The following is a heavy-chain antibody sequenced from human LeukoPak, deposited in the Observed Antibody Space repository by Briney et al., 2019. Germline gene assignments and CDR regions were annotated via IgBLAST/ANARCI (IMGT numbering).Heavy chain of an antibody. CDR3: ARVPDAFDI. CDR2: ISGSGGST. CDR1: GFTFSSYA. Sequence: PGGSLRLSCAASGFTFSSYAMSWVRQAPGKGLGWVSPISGSGGSTYYADSVKGRFTISRDNSKNTLYLQMNSLRAEDTAVYYCARVPDAFDIWGQGTMVTVSS. J-gene: IGHJ3*02. V-gene: IGHV3-23*01.